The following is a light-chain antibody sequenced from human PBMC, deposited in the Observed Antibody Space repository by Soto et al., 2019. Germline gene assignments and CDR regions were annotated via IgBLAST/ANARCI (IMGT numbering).Light chain of an antibody. J-gene: IGLJ1*01. CDR3: KSYAGSNTYV. Sequence: QSALTQPPSASGSPGQSVTISCTGTKNDIGVYAFVSWYQHHPGKAPRLIIYEVVQRPSGVPGRFSGSKSGNTASLTVSGLQAADEADYFCKSYAGSNTYVFGSGTKV. CDR2: EVV. V-gene: IGLV2-8*01. CDR1: KNDIGVYAF.